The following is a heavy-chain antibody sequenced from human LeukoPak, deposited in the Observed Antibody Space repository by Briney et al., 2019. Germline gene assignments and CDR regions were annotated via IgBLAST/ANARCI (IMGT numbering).Heavy chain of an antibody. CDR2: IKSKTDGGTT. J-gene: IGHJ4*02. CDR1: GFTFSNAW. D-gene: IGHD3-10*01. Sequence: PGGSLRLSCAASGFTFSNAWMSWVRQAPGKGLEWVGRIKSKTDGGTTDYAAPVKGRFTISRDDSKNTLYLQMNSLKTEDTAVYYCTTNLLWFGELSIDYWGQGTLVTVSS. CDR3: TTNLLWFGELSIDY. V-gene: IGHV3-15*01.